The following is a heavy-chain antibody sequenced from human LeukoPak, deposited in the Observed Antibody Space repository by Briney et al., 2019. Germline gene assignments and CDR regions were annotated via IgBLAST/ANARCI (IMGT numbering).Heavy chain of an antibody. Sequence: SETLSLTCTVSGGSISSHYWSWIRQPPGKGLEWIGYIYYGGSTNYNPSLKSRVTISVDTSKNQFSLKLSSVTAAATAVYYCARDFPGGLKTWGQGTLVTVSS. J-gene: IGHJ4*02. D-gene: IGHD3-10*01. CDR3: ARDFPGGLKT. CDR1: GGSISSHY. V-gene: IGHV4-59*11. CDR2: IYYGGST.